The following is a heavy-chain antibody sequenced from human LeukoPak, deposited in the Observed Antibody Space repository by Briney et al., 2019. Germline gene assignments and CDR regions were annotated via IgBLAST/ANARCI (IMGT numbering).Heavy chain of an antibody. CDR1: GYTFTSYG. CDR3: ARTAHCSSTSCSDL. D-gene: IGHD2-2*01. Sequence: GASVKVSCKASGYTFTSYGISWVRQAPGQGLEWMGWISAYNGNTNYAQKLQGRVTMTTDTSTSTAYMEPRSLRSDDTAVYYCARTAHCSSTSCSDLWGQGTLVTVSS. CDR2: ISAYNGNT. J-gene: IGHJ5*02. V-gene: IGHV1-18*01.